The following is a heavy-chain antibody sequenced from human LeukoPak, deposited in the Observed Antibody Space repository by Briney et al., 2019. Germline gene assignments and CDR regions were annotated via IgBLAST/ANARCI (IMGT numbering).Heavy chain of an antibody. D-gene: IGHD6-13*01. J-gene: IGHJ4*02. CDR3: ASGRQLGY. CDR1: GFTFSNYW. CDR2: IKEDGSEK. Sequence: PGGSLRLSCAASGFTFSNYWMSWVRQAPGKGLECVANIKEDGSEKYYVDSVKGRFTISRDNARNSLYLQMNSLRAEDTAVYYCASGRQLGYWGQGTLVTVSS. V-gene: IGHV3-7*01.